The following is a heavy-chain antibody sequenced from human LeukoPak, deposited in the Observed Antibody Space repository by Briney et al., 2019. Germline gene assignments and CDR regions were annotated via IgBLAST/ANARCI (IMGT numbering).Heavy chain of an antibody. D-gene: IGHD1-26*01. V-gene: IGHV4-34*01. CDR1: GGSFSGYY. J-gene: IGHJ2*01. CDR2: INHRGST. Sequence: SETLSLTCAVYGGSFSGYYWTWIRQPPGKGLEWIGKINHRGSTNYNPSLKSRVTISVDTSKNQFSLKLNSVTAADTAVYYCARARGSPNWYFDLWGRGTLVTVSS. CDR3: ARARGSPNWYFDL.